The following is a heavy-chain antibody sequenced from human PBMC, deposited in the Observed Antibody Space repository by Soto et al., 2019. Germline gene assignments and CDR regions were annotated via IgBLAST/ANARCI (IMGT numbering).Heavy chain of an antibody. V-gene: IGHV3-74*01. CDR2: INSDGSHT. D-gene: IGHD4-17*01. CDR1: GFTFFAYW. Sequence: EVQLVESGGGLVQPGGSLRLSCAASGFTFFAYWIHWVRQVPGKGLVWVSRINSDGSHTSYAESVRGRFTISRDNSKNKVYLQMNSLTAEDTAVYYCAKEGAYGDYHGENWFDSWGQGSLVTVSS. J-gene: IGHJ5*01. CDR3: AKEGAYGDYHGENWFDS.